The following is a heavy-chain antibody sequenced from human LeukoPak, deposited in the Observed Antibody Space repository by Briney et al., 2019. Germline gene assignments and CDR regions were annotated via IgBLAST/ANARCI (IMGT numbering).Heavy chain of an antibody. CDR1: GGSISSSSYY. CDR3: ARSYSSSANVDY. D-gene: IGHD6-6*01. J-gene: IGHJ4*02. Sequence: SETLSLTCTASGGSISSSSYYWGWIRQPPGKGLEWIGSIYYSGSTYYNPSLKSRVTISVDTSKNQFSLKLSSVTAADTAVYYCARSYSSSANVDYWGQGTLVTVSS. V-gene: IGHV4-39*07. CDR2: IYYSGST.